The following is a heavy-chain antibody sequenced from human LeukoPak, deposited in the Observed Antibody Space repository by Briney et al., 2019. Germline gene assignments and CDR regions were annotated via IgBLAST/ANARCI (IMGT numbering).Heavy chain of an antibody. CDR3: ARGYCSGGSCYGEIDY. V-gene: IGHV3-30-3*01. CDR2: ILNDVHTK. Sequence: GGSLRLSCAASGYTFSVYMMHRVRQAPGKGRERVAVILNDVHTKYDADSVKGRFTISRDNSKNTLYLQMNSLRAEDTAVYYCARGYCSGGSCYGEIDYWGQGTLVTVSS. CDR1: GYTFSVYM. D-gene: IGHD2-15*01. J-gene: IGHJ4*02.